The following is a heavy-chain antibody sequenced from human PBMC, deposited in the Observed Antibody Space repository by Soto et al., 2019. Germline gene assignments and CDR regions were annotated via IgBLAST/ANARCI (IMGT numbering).Heavy chain of an antibody. D-gene: IGHD4-4*01. CDR1: GGSISSSSNF. CDR3: ARRNYPYYFDY. V-gene: IGHV4-39*01. CDR2: ITYSGTT. Sequence: QLQLQESGPGLVKPPETLSLTCTVSGGSISSSSNFWGWIRQPPGKGLEWIAIITYSGTTYYNPSLKRRVTISADTSKNQFSLDLRSVTAADTAMYYCARRNYPYYFDYWGQGTLVTVSS. J-gene: IGHJ4*02.